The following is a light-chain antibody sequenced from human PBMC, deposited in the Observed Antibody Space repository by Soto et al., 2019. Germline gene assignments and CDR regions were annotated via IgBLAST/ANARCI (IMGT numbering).Light chain of an antibody. CDR2: DVS. Sequence: DIVLTQAPATLSLSPGERATLSCRASQSVRTSLVWYQQKPGQAPRLLMIDVSTRPTGIPARFSGSGSGTDFTLTISGLEPEDSAVYYCHQRYSWPITFGQGTRLEIK. J-gene: IGKJ5*01. CDR1: QSVRTS. V-gene: IGKV3-11*01. CDR3: HQRYSWPIT.